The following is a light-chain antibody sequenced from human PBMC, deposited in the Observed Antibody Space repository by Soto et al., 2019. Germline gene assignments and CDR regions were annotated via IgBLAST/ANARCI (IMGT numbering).Light chain of an antibody. CDR1: SSDIGGYDY. J-gene: IGLJ2*01. V-gene: IGLV2-14*01. CDR2: EVS. Sequence: QSALTQPASVSGSPGQSITISCAGTSSDIGGYDYVSWYRQHPGKAPELMIYEVSNRPSGVSTRFSGSKSGNTASLTISGLQAGDEADYYCSSYTARTSLVFGGGTKLTVL. CDR3: SSYTARTSLV.